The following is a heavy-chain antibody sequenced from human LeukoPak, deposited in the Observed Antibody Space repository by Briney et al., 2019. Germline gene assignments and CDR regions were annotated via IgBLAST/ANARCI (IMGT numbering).Heavy chain of an antibody. CDR1: GFTFNNYN. V-gene: IGHV3-21*05. CDR3: ARRGPYFDY. D-gene: IGHD3-10*01. J-gene: IGHJ4*02. Sequence: PGGSLRLSCAASGFTFNNYNMNWVRQAPGKGLEWISYISSTSADIYYVDSVKGRFTISRDNAKNSLYLQMNSLRAEDTAIYYCARRGPYFDYWGQGILVTVSS. CDR2: ISSTSADI.